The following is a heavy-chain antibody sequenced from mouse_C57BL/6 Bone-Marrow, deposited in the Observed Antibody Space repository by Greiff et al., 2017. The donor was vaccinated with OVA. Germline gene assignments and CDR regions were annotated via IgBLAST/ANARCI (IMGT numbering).Heavy chain of an antibody. V-gene: IGHV1-82*01. CDR2: IYPGDGDT. J-gene: IGHJ2*01. CDR1: GYAFSSSW. Sequence: VQLVESGPELVKPGASVKISCKASGYAFSSSWMNWVKQRPGKGLEWIGRIYPGDGDTNYNGKFKGKATLTADKSSSTAYMQLSSLTSEDSAVYFCARAPNFFDYWGQGTTLTVSS. CDR3: ARAPNFFDY.